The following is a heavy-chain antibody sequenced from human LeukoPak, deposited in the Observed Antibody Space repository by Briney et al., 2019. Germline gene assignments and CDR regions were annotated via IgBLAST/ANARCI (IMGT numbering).Heavy chain of an antibody. CDR2: IWFDGSNR. CDR3: ARDTSGYYDY. D-gene: IGHD2-15*01. J-gene: IGHJ4*02. V-gene: IGHV3-33*01. Sequence: GGSLRLSCEASGFTFRNYGMHWVRQAPGRGLDWVGVIWFDGSNRYYADSVKGRFTISRDNSKNTLYLQVNSVRAEDTAVYYCARDTSGYYDYWGQGALVTVSS. CDR1: GFTFRNYG.